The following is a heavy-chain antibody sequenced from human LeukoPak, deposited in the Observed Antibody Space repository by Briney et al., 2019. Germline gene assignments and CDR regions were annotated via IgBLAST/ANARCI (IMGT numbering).Heavy chain of an antibody. Sequence: PGGSLRLSCAASGFTFSSYEMNWVRQAPGKGLEWVSYISSGGTTMYYADSVKARFTISRDNSQNTVSLQLNNLRIEDTALYYCAKTSLSDPSGHYYYMDVWGKGTAVTVSS. J-gene: IGHJ6*03. D-gene: IGHD3-3*01. CDR3: AKTSLSDPSGHYYYMDV. V-gene: IGHV3-48*03. CDR2: ISSGGTTM. CDR1: GFTFSSYE.